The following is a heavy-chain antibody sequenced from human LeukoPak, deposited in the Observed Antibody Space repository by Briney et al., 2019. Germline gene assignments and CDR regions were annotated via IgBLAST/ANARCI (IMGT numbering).Heavy chain of an antibody. Sequence: GESLRLSCAASGFTFSGYAMYWVRQAPGKGLEWVSSIEASGGATFYADSVMGRFTISRDNSKNTLFLQMNSLRAEDSAVYYCTRDRAGTQSWVEFDLWGQGTLVTVSS. D-gene: IGHD3-10*01. CDR1: GFTFSGYA. CDR2: IEASGGAT. J-gene: IGHJ5*02. V-gene: IGHV3-23*01. CDR3: TRDRAGTQSWVEFDL.